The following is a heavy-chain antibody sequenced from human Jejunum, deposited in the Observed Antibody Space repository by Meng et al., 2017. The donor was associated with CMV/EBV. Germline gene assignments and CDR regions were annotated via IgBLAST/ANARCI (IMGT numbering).Heavy chain of an antibody. CDR1: GGSISNHY. D-gene: IGHD1-26*01. V-gene: IGHV4-4*07. CDR3: ARGPGASTREGFDY. CDR2: FYSSDTY. J-gene: IGHJ4*02. Sequence: QVKLQEPGPGLVKPSDTLSLTCTVSGGSISNHYWSWIRQSAGKGLEWIGRFYSSDTYNYHPSLNSRLTMSLDTSKNQFSLNLSSVTAADTAIYYCARGPGASTREGFDYWGLGTLVTVSS.